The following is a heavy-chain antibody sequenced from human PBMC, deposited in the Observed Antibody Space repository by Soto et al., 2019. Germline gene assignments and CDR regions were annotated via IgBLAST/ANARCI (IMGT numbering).Heavy chain of an antibody. Sequence: GGALRRSCAASGFIFSSYLMNWVRQAPGKGKEWVSYISSSSSTIYYADSVKGRFTISRDNAKNSLYLQMNSLRDEDTAVYYCARDQWEWWSRGAAPGWQFDYRGQGTLFTVSS. CDR1: GFIFSSYL. CDR3: ARDQWEWWSRGAAPGWQFDY. D-gene: IGHD2-15*01. J-gene: IGHJ4*02. V-gene: IGHV3-48*02. CDR2: ISSSSSTI.